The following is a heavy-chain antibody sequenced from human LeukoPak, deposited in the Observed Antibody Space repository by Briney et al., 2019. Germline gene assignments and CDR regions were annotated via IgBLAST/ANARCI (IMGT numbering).Heavy chain of an antibody. Sequence: PGGSLRLSCATSGFTFDDYGMHWVRQPPGKGLEWISGISWNGAYIRYADSVKGRFTVSRDNSKNTLFLQMNSLSVEDTAVYYCAKSPQNYYDTSGEVDYWGQGTLVTVSS. V-gene: IGHV3-9*01. D-gene: IGHD3-22*01. CDR1: GFTFDDYG. J-gene: IGHJ4*02. CDR2: ISWNGAYI. CDR3: AKSPQNYYDTSGEVDY.